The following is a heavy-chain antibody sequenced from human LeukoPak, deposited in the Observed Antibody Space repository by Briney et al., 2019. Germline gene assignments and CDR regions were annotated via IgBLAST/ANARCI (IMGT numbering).Heavy chain of an antibody. CDR1: GYTFTGYY. V-gene: IGHV1-2*02. CDR2: INPNSGGT. Sequence: ASVKVSCKASGYTFTGYYMHWVRQAPGQGLGWMGWINPNSGGTNYAQKFQGRVTMTRDTSISTAYMELSRLRSDDTAVYYCARGYCSSTSCYPFDYWGQGTLVTVSS. J-gene: IGHJ4*02. CDR3: ARGYCSSTSCYPFDY. D-gene: IGHD2-2*01.